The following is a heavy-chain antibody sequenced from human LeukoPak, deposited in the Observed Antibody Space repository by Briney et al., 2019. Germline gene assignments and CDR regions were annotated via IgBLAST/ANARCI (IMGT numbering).Heavy chain of an antibody. J-gene: IGHJ4*02. CDR3: AKDVGKWESLHFFDY. CDR1: GFTLSTNA. CDR2: ISGSGAST. Sequence: GGSLRLSCLTSGFTLSTNAMGWVRQAPGKGLEWISGISGSGASTYYADSVKGRFTISRDDSRNTLYLQMNSLRGDDTAVYYCAKDVGKWESLHFFDYWGQGTLVTVSS. V-gene: IGHV3-23*01. D-gene: IGHD1-26*01.